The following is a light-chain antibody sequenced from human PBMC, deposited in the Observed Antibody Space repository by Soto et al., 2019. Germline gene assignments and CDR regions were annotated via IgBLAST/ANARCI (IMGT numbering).Light chain of an antibody. CDR1: RSNIGSSI. CDR2: MNN. Sequence: QSVLTQPPSLSGTPGQTVTISCLGGRSNIGSSIVHWYQQLPGTAPKHLIYMNNQRPAGVPDRFSGSKSGTSASLVISALRSEDEADYYCVAWDDDLSARVFGGGTKLTV. J-gene: IGLJ3*02. CDR3: VAWDDDLSARV. V-gene: IGLV1-47*01.